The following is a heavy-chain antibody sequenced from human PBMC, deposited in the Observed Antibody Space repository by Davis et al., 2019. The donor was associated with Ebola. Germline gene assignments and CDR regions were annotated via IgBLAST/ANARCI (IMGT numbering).Heavy chain of an antibody. CDR3: AKSGLSFGVVKYHYGMDV. J-gene: IGHJ6*04. D-gene: IGHD3-3*01. V-gene: IGHV3-23*01. CDR2: ISGSGGST. CDR1: GFTFSSYS. Sequence: GESLKISCAASGFTFSSYSMNWVRQAPGKGLEWVSAISGSGGSTYYADSVKGRFTISRDNSKNTLYLQMNSLRAEDTAVYYCAKSGLSFGVVKYHYGMDVWGKGTTVTVSS.